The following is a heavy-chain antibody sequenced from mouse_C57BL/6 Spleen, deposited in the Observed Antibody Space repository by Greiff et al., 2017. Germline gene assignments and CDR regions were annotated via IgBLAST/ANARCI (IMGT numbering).Heavy chain of an antibody. CDR3: ARGSYGFAD. Sequence: EVKLVESGPGLVKPSQSLSLTCSVTGYSITSGYYWNWIRQFPGNKLEWMGYISYDGSNNYNPSLKNRISITRDTSKNQFFLKLNSVTTEDTATYYCARGSYGFADWGQGTLVTVSA. CDR2: ISYDGSN. V-gene: IGHV3-6*01. D-gene: IGHD1-1*01. CDR1: GYSITSGYY. J-gene: IGHJ3*01.